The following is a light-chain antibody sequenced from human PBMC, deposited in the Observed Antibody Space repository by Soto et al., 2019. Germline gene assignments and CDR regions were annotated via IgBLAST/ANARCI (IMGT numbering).Light chain of an antibody. CDR1: QGISNY. Sequence: IQLTQSPSSLSASVEDRVIITCRASQGISNYLAWYQQKAGKAPKVLIYEASTLHSWVPSRFSGSGSGTEFTLTIDSLQPADFATYYCQQVKRDLPLTFGGGTKVEIK. CDR3: QQVKRDLPLT. V-gene: IGKV1-9*01. J-gene: IGKJ4*01. CDR2: EAS.